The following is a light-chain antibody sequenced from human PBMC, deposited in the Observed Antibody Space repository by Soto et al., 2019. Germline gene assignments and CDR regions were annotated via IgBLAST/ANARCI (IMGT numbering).Light chain of an antibody. Sequence: DIQMTQSPSSLSASVGDRVTITCQASQDINNYVNWYQQKPGKPPKLLIFDASTLKTGVPSRFSGSGSGTDFSFSISSLHPEDIATYYCQQSNDLVSFGQGTRLEIK. CDR2: DAS. V-gene: IGKV1-33*01. CDR1: QDINNY. CDR3: QQSNDLVS. J-gene: IGKJ5*01.